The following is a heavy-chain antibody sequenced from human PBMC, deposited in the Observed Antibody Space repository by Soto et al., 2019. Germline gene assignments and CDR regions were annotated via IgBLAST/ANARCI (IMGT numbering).Heavy chain of an antibody. CDR1: GYTFTSYG. V-gene: IGHV1-18*01. CDR3: ARDENPGYSSGWYYYYYGMDV. D-gene: IGHD6-19*01. J-gene: IGHJ6*02. CDR2: ISAYNGNT. Sequence: ASVKVSCKASGYTFTSYGISWVRQAPGQGLEWMGWISAYNGNTNYAQKLQGRVTMTTDTSTSTAYMELRSLRSDDTAVYYCARDENPGYSSGWYYYYYGMDVWGQGTTVPSP.